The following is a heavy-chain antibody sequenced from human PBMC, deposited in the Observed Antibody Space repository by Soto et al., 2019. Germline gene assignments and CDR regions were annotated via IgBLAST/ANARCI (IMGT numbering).Heavy chain of an antibody. D-gene: IGHD3-9*01. CDR2: IDPSDSYT. CDR3: ARHGTYYDILTGHYYYGMDV. Sequence: GESLKISCAGSGYSFTSYCISLVLQMPGKGPEWMGRIDPSDSYTNYSPSFQGHVTISADKSISTAYLQWSSLKASDTAMYYCARHGTYYDILTGHYYYGMDVWGQGTTVTVSS. CDR1: GYSFTSYC. J-gene: IGHJ6*02. V-gene: IGHV5-10-1*01.